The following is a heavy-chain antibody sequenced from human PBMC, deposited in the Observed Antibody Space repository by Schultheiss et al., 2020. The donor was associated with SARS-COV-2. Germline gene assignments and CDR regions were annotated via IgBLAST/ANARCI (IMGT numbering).Heavy chain of an antibody. J-gene: IGHJ3*02. Sequence: GESLKISCKGSGYSLPNHGIGWVRQMPGKGLEWMGIIYPGDSDTRYSPSFQGQVTISADKSISTAYLQWSSLKASDTAMYYCARYSSSGAFDIWGQGTMVTVSS. V-gene: IGHV5-51*01. CDR2: IYPGDSDT. D-gene: IGHD6-6*01. CDR1: GYSLPNHG. CDR3: ARYSSSGAFDI.